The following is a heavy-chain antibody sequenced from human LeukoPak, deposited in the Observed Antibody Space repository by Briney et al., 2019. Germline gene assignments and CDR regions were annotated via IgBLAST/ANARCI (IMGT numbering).Heavy chain of an antibody. CDR3: ALFGGARTTWIGPPHHFDY. CDR2: INHSGST. V-gene: IGHV4-34*01. D-gene: IGHD4-17*01. J-gene: IGHJ4*02. Sequence: KASETLSLTCAVYGGSFSGYYWSWIRQPPGKGLEWIGEINHSGSTNYNPSLKSRVTISVDTSKNQFSLKLSSVTAADTAVYYCALFGGARTTWIGPPHHFDYWGQGTLVTVSS. CDR1: GGSFSGYY.